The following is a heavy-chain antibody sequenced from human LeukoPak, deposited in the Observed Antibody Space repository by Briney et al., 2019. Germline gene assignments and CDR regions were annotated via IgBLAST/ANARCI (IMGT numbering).Heavy chain of an antibody. D-gene: IGHD1-1*01. V-gene: IGHV3-48*01. J-gene: IGHJ4*02. Sequence: GGSLRLSCAASGFTVSSNYMSWVRQAPGKGLEWVSFISESSRTIYYADSVKGRFTISRDNAKNSLYLQMNSLRAEDTAIYYCARDWRTGTTFDWGQGTLVTVSS. CDR3: ARDWRTGTTFD. CDR2: ISESSRTI. CDR1: GFTVSSNY.